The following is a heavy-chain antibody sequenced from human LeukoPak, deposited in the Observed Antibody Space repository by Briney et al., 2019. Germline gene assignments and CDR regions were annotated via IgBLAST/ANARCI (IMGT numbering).Heavy chain of an antibody. V-gene: IGHV3-30*04. CDR1: GFTFSRYA. CDR3: AKNNDYGGSYWYFDL. J-gene: IGHJ2*01. CDR2: ISYDGSKK. D-gene: IGHD4-23*01. Sequence: GGSLRLSCVASGFTFSRYAMHWVRQAPGKGLEWVAVISYDGSKKDYADSVKGRFTISRDNSKNTLYLQMNSLRAEDTAVYYCAKNNDYGGSYWYFDLWGRGTLATVSS.